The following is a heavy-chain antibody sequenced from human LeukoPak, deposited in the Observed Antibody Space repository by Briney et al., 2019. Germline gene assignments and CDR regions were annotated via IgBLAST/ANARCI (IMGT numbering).Heavy chain of an antibody. CDR3: ARAGYCSSTSCWDWFDP. V-gene: IGHV5-51*01. Sequence: GESLKISCKGSGYRFTSYWIGWVRQMPGKGLEWMGIIYPGDSDTRYSPSFQGQVTISADKSISTAYLQWSSLKASDTAMYYCARAGYCSSTSCWDWFDPWGQGTLVTVSS. CDR2: IYPGDSDT. J-gene: IGHJ5*02. CDR1: GYRFTSYW. D-gene: IGHD2-2*01.